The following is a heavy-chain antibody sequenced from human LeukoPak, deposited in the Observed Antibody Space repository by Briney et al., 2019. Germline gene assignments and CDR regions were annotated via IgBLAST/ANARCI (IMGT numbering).Heavy chain of an antibody. V-gene: IGHV4-59*01. J-gene: IGHJ6*03. CDR1: GGSISSYY. Sequence: SETLSLTCTVSGGSISSYYWSWIRQPPGKGLEWIGYIYYSGSTNYNPSLKSRVTISVDTSKNQFSLKLSSVTAADTAVYYCARDKLPGYMDVWGKGTTVTVSS. CDR3: ARDKLPGYMDV. CDR2: IYYSGST.